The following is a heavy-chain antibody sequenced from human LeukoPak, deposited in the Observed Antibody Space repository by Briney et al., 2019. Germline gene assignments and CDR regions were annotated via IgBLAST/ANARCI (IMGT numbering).Heavy chain of an antibody. Sequence: SQALSLTRAISGDGVPSNSATWSWLRQSPSRGLEWLGRTCYRARGYNDDAVSVESRITINPDSSNTQFALLLNSMTPDDTVLYYCVRGRVKNWIWYSD. CDR3: VRGRVKNWIWYSD. D-gene: IGHD1-1*01. CDR1: GDGVPSNSAT. CDR2: TCYRARGYN. J-gene: IGHJ2*01. V-gene: IGHV6-1*01.